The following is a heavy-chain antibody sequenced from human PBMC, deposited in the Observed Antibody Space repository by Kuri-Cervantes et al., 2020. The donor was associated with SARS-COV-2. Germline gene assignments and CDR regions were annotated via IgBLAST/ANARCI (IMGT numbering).Heavy chain of an antibody. Sequence: GESLKISCAASGFTFSSYWMSWVRQAPGKGLEWVSAISGSGGSTYYADSVKGRFTISRDNSKNTLYLQMNSLRAEDTAVHYCAKTLRVYSSSPFDYWGQGTLVTVSS. D-gene: IGHD6-13*01. CDR3: AKTLRVYSSSPFDY. CDR1: GFTFSSYW. V-gene: IGHV3-23*01. CDR2: ISGSGGST. J-gene: IGHJ4*02.